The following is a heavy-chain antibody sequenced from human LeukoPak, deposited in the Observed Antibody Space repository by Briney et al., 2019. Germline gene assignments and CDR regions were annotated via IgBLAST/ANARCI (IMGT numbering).Heavy chain of an antibody. J-gene: IGHJ6*04. CDR3: ARAIRMVRGVIPFYYGMDV. D-gene: IGHD3-10*01. CDR2: IYYSGST. Sequence: SETLSLTCTVSGGSVSSGSYYWTWIRQPPGKGLEWIGYIYYSGSTNYNPSLKSRAIISVDTSKNQFSLKLSSVTAADTAVYYCARAIRMVRGVIPFYYGMDVWGKGTTVTVSS. CDR1: GGSVSSGSYY. V-gene: IGHV4-61*01.